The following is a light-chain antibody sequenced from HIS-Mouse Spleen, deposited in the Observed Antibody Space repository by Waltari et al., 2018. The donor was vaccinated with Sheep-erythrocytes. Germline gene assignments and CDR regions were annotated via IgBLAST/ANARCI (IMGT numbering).Light chain of an antibody. V-gene: IGLV2-23*01. CDR2: EGS. CDR1: SSDVGSYNL. Sequence: QSALTQPASVSGSPGQSITISCTGTSSDVGSYNLVSWYQQHPGKAPKPMIYEGSKRPSGVSNRFPGSKSGNTASLTISGLQAEDEADYYCCSYAGSSTPWVFGGGTKLTVL. CDR3: CSYAGSSTPWV. J-gene: IGLJ3*02.